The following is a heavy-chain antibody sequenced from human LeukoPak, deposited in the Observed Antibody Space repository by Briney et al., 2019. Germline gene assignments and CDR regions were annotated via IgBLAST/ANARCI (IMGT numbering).Heavy chain of an antibody. CDR2: MNPNSGNT. J-gene: IGHJ3*02. CDR1: GYTFTSYD. Sequence: ASVKVSCKASGYTFTSYDINWVRPATGQGLEWMGWMNPNSGNTGYAQKFQGRVTMTRNTSISTDYMELSSLRSEDTAVYYCASSSSWYIDAFDIWGQGTMVTVSS. CDR3: ASSSSWYIDAFDI. D-gene: IGHD6-13*01. V-gene: IGHV1-8*01.